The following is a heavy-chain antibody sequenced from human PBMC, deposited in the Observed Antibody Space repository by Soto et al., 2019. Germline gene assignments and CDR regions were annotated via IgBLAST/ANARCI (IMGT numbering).Heavy chain of an antibody. J-gene: IGHJ3*02. V-gene: IGHV1-69*12. CDR3: AREASVGERWHDAFDI. Sequence: QVQLVQSGAEVKKPGSSVKVSCKASGGTFSSYAISWVRQAPGQGLEWMGGIIPIFGTANYAQKFQGRVTITADESTSTAYMELSSLRSEDTAVYYCAREASVGERWHDAFDIWGQGTMVTGSS. CDR2: IIPIFGTA. D-gene: IGHD3-10*01. CDR1: GGTFSSYA.